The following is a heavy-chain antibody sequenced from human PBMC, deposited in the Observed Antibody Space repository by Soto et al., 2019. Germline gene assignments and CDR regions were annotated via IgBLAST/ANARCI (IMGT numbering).Heavy chain of an antibody. Sequence: EVQLLESGGNLIQPGGSLRLSCAASGFTFRNYAMSWVRQAPGAGPEWVSGISGSGGRTYYADSVKGRFTISRDNSNNALFLQMSSLRAEDTALYYCAKDANGDYVGAFDIWGRGTMVTVSS. J-gene: IGHJ3*02. V-gene: IGHV3-23*01. CDR3: AKDANGDYVGAFDI. CDR1: GFTFRNYA. CDR2: ISGSGGRT. D-gene: IGHD4-17*01.